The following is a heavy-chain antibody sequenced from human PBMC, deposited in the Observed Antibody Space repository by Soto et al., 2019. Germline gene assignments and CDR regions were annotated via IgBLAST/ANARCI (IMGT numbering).Heavy chain of an antibody. D-gene: IGHD6-13*01. V-gene: IGHV5-51*01. CDR2: IFPGDSDT. CDR3: AAGYTTGPDAFDI. Sequence: GESLKISCKGSGYNFANYWIGWVRQMPGKGLEWMGMIFPGDSDTKNSPSLQGQVTMSVDKSDSSAYLQWRSLKASDTAMYYCAAGYTTGPDAFDIWGQGTMVTVSS. J-gene: IGHJ3*02. CDR1: GYNFANYW.